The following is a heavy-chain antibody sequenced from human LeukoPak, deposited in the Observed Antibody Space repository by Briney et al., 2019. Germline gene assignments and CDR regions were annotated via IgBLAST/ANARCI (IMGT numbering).Heavy chain of an antibody. D-gene: IGHD2-2*02. CDR1: GFTFSSYS. Sequence: PGGSLRLSCAASGFTFSSYSMNWVRQAPGKGLEWVSYISSSSSTIYYADSVKGRFTISRDNAKNSLYLQMNSLRAEDTAVYYCAREKVPAAILGEYYYYGMDVWGQGTTVTVSS. CDR2: ISSSSSTI. CDR3: AREKVPAAILGEYYYYGMDV. V-gene: IGHV3-48*04. J-gene: IGHJ6*02.